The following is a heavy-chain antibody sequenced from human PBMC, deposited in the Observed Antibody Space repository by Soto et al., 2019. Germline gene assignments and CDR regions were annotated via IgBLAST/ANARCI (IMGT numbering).Heavy chain of an antibody. V-gene: IGHV3-30-3*01. D-gene: IGHD6-13*01. J-gene: IGHJ4*02. CDR1: EFTFSSYA. CDR2: ISYDGNKN. CDR3: AGGAAAGKITLFDF. Sequence: QVQLVESGGGVVQPGRSLRLSCVASEFTFSSYAMHWVRQAPGKGLEWVAVISYDGNKNFYAASVKGRFSISRDNSKNTLYLQMRSLRLEDTAVYYCAGGAAAGKITLFDFWGQGTLVTVSS.